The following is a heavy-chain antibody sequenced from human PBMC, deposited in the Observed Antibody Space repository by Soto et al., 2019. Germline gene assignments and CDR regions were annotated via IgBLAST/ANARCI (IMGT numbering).Heavy chain of an antibody. Sequence: GESLKISCAASGFTFNNYGMSWVRQAPGKGLEWVSFISASGSNRYYADSVKGRFTISRDNSENTLYLEMNSLRAEDTAVFYCAKGYSTGWYDFDSWGQGTMVTVSS. D-gene: IGHD2-8*02. CDR3: AKGYSTGWYDFDS. CDR2: ISASGSNR. J-gene: IGHJ4*02. V-gene: IGHV3-23*01. CDR1: GFTFNNYG.